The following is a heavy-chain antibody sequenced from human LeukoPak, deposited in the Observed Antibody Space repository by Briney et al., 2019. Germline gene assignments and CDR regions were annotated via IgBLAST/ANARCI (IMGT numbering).Heavy chain of an antibody. V-gene: IGHV1-18*01. CDR1: GYTFTSYG. Sequence: ASVKVSCKASGYTFTSYGITWVRQAPGQGLEWLGWISAYNGNTNYAQKFQGRVTITTDTSTSTAYMELRSLRSDDTAVYYCARVDSSGETLFDYWGQGTPVTVSS. CDR3: ARVDSSGETLFDY. D-gene: IGHD3-22*01. J-gene: IGHJ4*02. CDR2: ISAYNGNT.